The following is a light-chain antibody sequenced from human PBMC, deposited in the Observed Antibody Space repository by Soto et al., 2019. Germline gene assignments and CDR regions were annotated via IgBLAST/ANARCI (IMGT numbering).Light chain of an antibody. J-gene: IGLJ3*02. Sequence: QSALTQPASVSGSPGQSITISCTGTSSDVGGYNYVSWYQQHPGKAPKLMIYEVSNRPSGVSNRFSGSKSGNTASLTISGLQAEDEADYYCSSYTSSRTRVFGGGIKLNVL. CDR3: SSYTSSRTRV. CDR2: EVS. V-gene: IGLV2-14*01. CDR1: SSDVGGYNY.